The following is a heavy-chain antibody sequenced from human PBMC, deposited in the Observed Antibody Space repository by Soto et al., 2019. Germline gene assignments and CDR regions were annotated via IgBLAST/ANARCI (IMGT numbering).Heavy chain of an antibody. CDR3: ARQIYDSDTGPNFQYYFDS. J-gene: IGHJ4*02. D-gene: IGHD3-22*01. Sequence: GESLKISCKGSGYSFAGYWLTWVRQTPGKGLEWMGRSDPSDSQTYYSPSFRGHVTISVTKSITTVFLQWSSLRASDTAMYYCARQIYDSDTGPNFQYYFDSWGQGTLVTVSS. V-gene: IGHV5-10-1*01. CDR1: GYSFAGYW. CDR2: SDPSDSQT.